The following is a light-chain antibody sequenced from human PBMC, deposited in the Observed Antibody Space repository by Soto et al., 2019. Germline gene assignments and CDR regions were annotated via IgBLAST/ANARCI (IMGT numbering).Light chain of an antibody. J-gene: IGKJ3*01. V-gene: IGKV1-39*01. Sequence: DLQMTQSPSSLSASVGDRVTITCRASQSISGFVNWYHQRPGKAPKLLIYGASSLQSGVPSRFSGSGSGTDFTLTISSLQPDDFATYYCQQSYSIPFTFGPGTKVDFK. CDR2: GAS. CDR3: QQSYSIPFT. CDR1: QSISGF.